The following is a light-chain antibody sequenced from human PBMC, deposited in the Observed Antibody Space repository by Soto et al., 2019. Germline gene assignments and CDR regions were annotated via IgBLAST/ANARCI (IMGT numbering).Light chain of an antibody. V-gene: IGKV3-20*01. CDR3: QQFGLSPT. CDR1: QTISSTF. Sequence: EIVSTQSPGTLSLSPGERATLSCRASQTISSTFLAWYRQRPGQAPRLLIYGASSRATGIPDRFSGSGSGTDFTLTISRLEPEDFAVYYCQQFGLSPTFGGGTKVDIK. CDR2: GAS. J-gene: IGKJ4*01.